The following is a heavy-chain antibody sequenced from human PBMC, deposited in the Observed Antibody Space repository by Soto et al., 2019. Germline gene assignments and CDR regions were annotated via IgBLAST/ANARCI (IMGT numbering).Heavy chain of an antibody. V-gene: IGHV5-10-1*01. CDR1: GYSFTSYW. Sequence: GESLKISCKGSGYSFTSYWISWVRQMPGKGLEWMGRIDPSDSYTNYSPSFQGHVTISADKSISTAYLQWSSLKASDTAMYYCARQNRIAARPDYFDYWGPGTLVTVYS. J-gene: IGHJ4*02. CDR2: IDPSDSYT. D-gene: IGHD6-6*01. CDR3: ARQNRIAARPDYFDY.